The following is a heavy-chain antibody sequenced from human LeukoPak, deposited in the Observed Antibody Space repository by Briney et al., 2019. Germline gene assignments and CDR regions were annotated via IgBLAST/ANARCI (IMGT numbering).Heavy chain of an antibody. CDR2: LWYDGSNT. Sequence: HPGGSLRLSCSASGCTFSSYAMHWVRQAPGKGLEWVAFLWYDGSNTYYADSVKGRFTISRDNSKNTLYLQMNSLRAEDTAVYYCAKLKQIVVVVAAIDYWGQGTLVTVSS. J-gene: IGHJ4*02. D-gene: IGHD2-15*01. V-gene: IGHV3-30*02. CDR1: GCTFSSYA. CDR3: AKLKQIVVVVAAIDY.